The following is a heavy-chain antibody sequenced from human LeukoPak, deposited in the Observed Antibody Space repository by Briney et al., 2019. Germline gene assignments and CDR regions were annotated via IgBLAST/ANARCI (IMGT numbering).Heavy chain of an antibody. V-gene: IGHV4-39*01. CDR3: ASLPTGDYFDY. CDR1: DGSISSSSYY. Sequence: SETLSLTCTVSDGSISSSSYYWGWIRQPPGKGLEWIGSIYYSGSTYYNPSLKSRVTISVDTSKNQFSLKLSSVTAADTAVYYCASLPTGDYFDYWGQGTLVTVSS. D-gene: IGHD7-27*01. CDR2: IYYSGST. J-gene: IGHJ4*02.